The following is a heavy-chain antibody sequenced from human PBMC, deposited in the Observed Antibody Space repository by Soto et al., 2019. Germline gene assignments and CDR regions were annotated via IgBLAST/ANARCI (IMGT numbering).Heavy chain of an antibody. CDR1: GGSFIVFY. CDR3: ARETSQNVYSHYGMDV. Sequence: PSEPLSLTCSIYGGSFIVFYWSWIRQPPGKGLEWIGEINDSGTTNYNPSLKSRVTISADTSKTHFSLRLTSVTAADTAVYYCARETSQNVYSHYGMDVWGQGNTVTVSS. J-gene: IGHJ6*02. V-gene: IGHV4-34*01. CDR2: INDSGTT.